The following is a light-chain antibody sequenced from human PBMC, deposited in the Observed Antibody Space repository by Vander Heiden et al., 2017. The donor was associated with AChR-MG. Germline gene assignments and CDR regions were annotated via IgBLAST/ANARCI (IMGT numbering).Light chain of an antibody. J-gene: IGKJ2*01. CDR3: QQRSNWPPT. Sequence: EIVLTQSPATLSLSPGARASLSCRASQSVSSYLAWYQQKPGQAPRLLIYDASNRATGIPARFSGSGSGTDFTLTISSLEPEDFAVYYCQQRSNWPPTFGQGTKLEIK. CDR1: QSVSSY. CDR2: DAS. V-gene: IGKV3-11*01.